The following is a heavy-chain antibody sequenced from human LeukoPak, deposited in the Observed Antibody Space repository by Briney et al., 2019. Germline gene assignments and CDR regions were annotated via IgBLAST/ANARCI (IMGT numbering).Heavy chain of an antibody. CDR3: ARDWGYYYDSSGYLPPFDY. D-gene: IGHD3-22*01. Sequence: ASVKVSCKASGYTFSYGISWVRQAPGQGLEWMGWISAYNGNTNYAQKLQGRVTMTTDTSTSTAYMELRSLRSDDTAVYYCARDWGYYYDSSGYLPPFDYWGQGTLVTVSS. CDR2: ISAYNGNT. J-gene: IGHJ4*02. V-gene: IGHV1-18*01. CDR1: GYTFSYG.